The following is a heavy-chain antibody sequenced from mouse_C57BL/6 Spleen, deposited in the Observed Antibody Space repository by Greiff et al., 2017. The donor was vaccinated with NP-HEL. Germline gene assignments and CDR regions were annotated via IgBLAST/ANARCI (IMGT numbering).Heavy chain of an antibody. CDR2: INYDGSST. J-gene: IGHJ1*03. CDR3: ARGPYYGSGYFDV. V-gene: IGHV5-16*01. CDR1: GFTFSDYY. D-gene: IGHD1-1*01. Sequence: EVMLVESEGGLVQPGSSMKLSCTASGFTFSDYYMAWVRQVPEKGLEWVANINYDGSSTYYLDSLKSRFIISRDNAKNILYLQMSSLKSEDTATYYCARGPYYGSGYFDVWGTGTTVTVSS.